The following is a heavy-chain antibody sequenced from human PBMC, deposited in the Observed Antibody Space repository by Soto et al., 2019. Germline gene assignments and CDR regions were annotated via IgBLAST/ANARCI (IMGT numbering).Heavy chain of an antibody. J-gene: IGHJ4*02. CDR2: ISSNDEK. V-gene: IGHV2-26*01. D-gene: IGHD2-21*01. CDR1: GFSLTNARMG. Sequence: SGPTLVNPTETLTLTCTVSGFSLTNARMGVSWIRQPPGKALEWLAHISSNDEKSYRITLMSRLTISKDTSKSQVVLTVTNVDPEDTATYYCAHMIEGAFFDHWGQGTLVTVSS. CDR3: AHMIEGAFFDH.